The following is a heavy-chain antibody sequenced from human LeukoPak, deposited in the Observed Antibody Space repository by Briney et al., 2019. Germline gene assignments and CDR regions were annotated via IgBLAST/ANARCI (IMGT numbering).Heavy chain of an antibody. CDR1: GYTFTSYA. J-gene: IGHJ6*02. CDR2: INTNTGNP. CDR3: ARVSAPGSGSYYYYYYGMDV. V-gene: IGHV7-4-1*02. Sequence: ASVKVSCKASGYTFTSYAMNRVRQAPGQGLEWMGWINTNTGNPTYAQGFTGRFVFSLDTSVSTAYLQISSLKAEDTAVYYCARVSAPGSGSYYYYYYGMDVWGQGTTVTVSS. D-gene: IGHD3-10*01.